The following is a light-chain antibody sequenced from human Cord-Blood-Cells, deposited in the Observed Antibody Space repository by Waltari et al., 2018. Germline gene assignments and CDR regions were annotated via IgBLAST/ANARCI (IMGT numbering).Light chain of an antibody. J-gene: IGLJ2*01. Sequence: QSALTQPASVSGSPGQSITISCPGTSSAVGGYNYVYWYQQHPGKAPKLMIYDVSNRPSGVSNRFSGSKSGNTASLTISGLQAEDEADYYCSSYTSSSTVVFGGGTKLTVL. CDR3: SSYTSSSTVV. CDR2: DVS. V-gene: IGLV2-14*01. CDR1: SSAVGGYNY.